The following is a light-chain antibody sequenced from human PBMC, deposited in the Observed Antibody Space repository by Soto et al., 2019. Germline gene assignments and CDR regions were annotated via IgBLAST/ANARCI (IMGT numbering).Light chain of an antibody. CDR3: QQVNSYPQT. CDR1: QRISYW. J-gene: IGKJ5*01. V-gene: IGKV1-5*01. Sequence: DIQMTQSPSTLSPSVGDRVTITCRASQRISYWLAWYQQKPGKAPKFLIYDVSTLESGVPSRFSGSGSGTEFTLTISSLQPEEFATYYCQQVNSYPQTVGKGTRLEIK. CDR2: DVS.